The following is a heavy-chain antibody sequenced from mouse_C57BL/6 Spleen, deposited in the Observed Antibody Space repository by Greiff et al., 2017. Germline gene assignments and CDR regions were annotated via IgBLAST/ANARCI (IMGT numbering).Heavy chain of an antibody. Sequence: QVQLQQPGAELVKPGASVKLSCKASGYTFTSYWMQWVKQRPGQGLEWIGEIDPSDSYTNYNQKFKGKATLTVDTSSSTAYMQLSSLTSEDSAVYYCARGGPHYYGSEAWFAYWGQGTLVTVSA. CDR1: GYTFTSYW. CDR2: IDPSDSYT. CDR3: ARGGPHYYGSEAWFAY. J-gene: IGHJ3*01. D-gene: IGHD1-1*01. V-gene: IGHV1-50*01.